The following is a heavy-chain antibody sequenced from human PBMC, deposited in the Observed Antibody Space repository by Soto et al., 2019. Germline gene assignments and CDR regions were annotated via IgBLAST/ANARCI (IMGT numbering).Heavy chain of an antibody. J-gene: IGHJ4*02. Sequence: PGGSLRLSCASSGFTFSSNAMHWVRQARGKGLEWVAVISYDGSNTYYADSVKGRFTISRDNSKNTLYLQMNSLRAEDTAVYYCGRERKYDYDSKSIDDWGQGTLVTVSS. V-gene: IGHV3-30-3*01. CDR2: ISYDGSNT. CDR1: GFTFSSNA. D-gene: IGHD3-22*01. CDR3: GRERKYDYDSKSIDD.